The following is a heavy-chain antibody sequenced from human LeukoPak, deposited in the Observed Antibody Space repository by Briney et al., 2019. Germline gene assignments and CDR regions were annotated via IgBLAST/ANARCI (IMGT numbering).Heavy chain of an antibody. CDR2: ISSSSSTI. D-gene: IGHD2-8*01. V-gene: IGHV3-48*04. CDR1: GFTFSSYS. J-gene: IGHJ5*02. Sequence: GGFLRLSCAASGFTFSSYSMNWVRQAPGKGLEWVSYISSSSSTIYYADSVKGRFTISRDNAKNSLYLQMNSLRAEDTAVYYCARVLMVQQNWFDPWGQGTLVTVSS. CDR3: ARVLMVQQNWFDP.